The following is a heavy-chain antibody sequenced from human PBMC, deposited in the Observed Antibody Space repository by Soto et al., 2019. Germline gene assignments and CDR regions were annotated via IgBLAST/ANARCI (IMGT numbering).Heavy chain of an antibody. D-gene: IGHD5-18*01. Sequence: GGSLRLSCVASGFIFSGYEMNWVRRAPGKGLEWVSYISSSGTSVYYADSVKGRFTMSRDNAKKSLYLQMSSLRADDTAVDYCARGKSGYSALEFVYWGLGA. CDR3: ARGKSGYSALEFVY. CDR2: ISSSGTSV. CDR1: GFIFSGYE. V-gene: IGHV3-48*03. J-gene: IGHJ4*02.